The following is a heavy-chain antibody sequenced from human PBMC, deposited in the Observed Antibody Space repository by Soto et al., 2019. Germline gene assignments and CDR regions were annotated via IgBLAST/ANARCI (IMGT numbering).Heavy chain of an antibody. J-gene: IGHJ4*02. D-gene: IGHD3-16*02. CDR2: LSSGSRYV. Sequence: GGSLRLSFTASGFTFTNYIMTWVRQAPGKGLEWVSSLSSGSRYVYYVDSVKGRFTISRDDAKNSVYLQMNSLRAEDAAVYYSVSGGSYPSYWGQGSPVTVSS. CDR3: VSGGSYPSY. V-gene: IGHV3-21*01. CDR1: GFTFTNYI.